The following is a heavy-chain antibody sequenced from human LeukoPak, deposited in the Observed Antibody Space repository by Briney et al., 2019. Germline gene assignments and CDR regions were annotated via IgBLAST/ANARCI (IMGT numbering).Heavy chain of an antibody. Sequence: GRSLRLSCTASGFTFGDYAMSWVRQAPGKGLEWVAFIRYDGSNKYYADSVKGRFTISRDNSKNTLYLQMNSLRAEDTAVYYCAKDSSSWYRPDYWGQGTLVTVSS. V-gene: IGHV3-30*02. CDR3: AKDSSSWYRPDY. CDR1: GFTFGDYA. D-gene: IGHD6-13*01. CDR2: IRYDGSNK. J-gene: IGHJ4*02.